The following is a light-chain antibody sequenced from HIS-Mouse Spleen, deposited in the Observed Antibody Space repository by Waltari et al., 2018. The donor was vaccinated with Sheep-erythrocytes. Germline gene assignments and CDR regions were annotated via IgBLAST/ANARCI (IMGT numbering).Light chain of an antibody. CDR2: AAS. J-gene: IGKJ4*01. V-gene: IGKV1-8*01. Sequence: AIRMTQSPSSLSASTGDRVTITCRASQGISSYLAWYQQKPGKAPKLLIYAASTLQSGVPSRFSGSGSGTDFTPTISCLQSEDFATYYCQQYYSYPLTFGGGTK. CDR1: QGISSY. CDR3: QQYYSYPLT.